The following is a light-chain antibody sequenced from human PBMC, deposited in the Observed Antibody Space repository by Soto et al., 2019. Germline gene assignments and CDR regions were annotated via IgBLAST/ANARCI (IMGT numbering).Light chain of an antibody. CDR2: STN. Sequence: TVVTHEPSLSVSPGGTVTITCGLSSVSVSTSYYPSWYQQTPGQAPRTLIYSTNTRSSGVPDRFSGSILGNKAALTIAGAQADDESDYYCVLYMGSGLWVFGGGTKVTV. V-gene: IGLV8-61*01. CDR3: VLYMGSGLWV. J-gene: IGLJ3*02. CDR1: SVSVSTSYY.